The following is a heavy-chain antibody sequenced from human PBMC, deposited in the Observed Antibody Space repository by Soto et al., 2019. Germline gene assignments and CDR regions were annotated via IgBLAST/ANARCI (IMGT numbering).Heavy chain of an antibody. Sequence: QVQLQQWGAGLLKPSETLSLTCAVYGGSFSGYYWSWIRQRPGKGLEWIGEINHSGSTNYNPSLKSRVTISVDTSKNQFSLKLCSVTAADTAVYYCAGRGYTYYYGMDVWGQGTTVTVSS. CDR1: GGSFSGYY. CDR2: INHSGST. CDR3: AGRGYTYYYGMDV. V-gene: IGHV4-34*01. J-gene: IGHJ6*02. D-gene: IGHD5-12*01.